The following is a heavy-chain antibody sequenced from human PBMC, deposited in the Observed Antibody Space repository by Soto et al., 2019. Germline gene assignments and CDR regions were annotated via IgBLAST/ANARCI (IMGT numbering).Heavy chain of an antibody. V-gene: IGHV1-18*04. CDR1: GYTFTSYG. D-gene: IGHD2-15*01. Sequence: QVQLVQSGAEVKKPGASVKVSCEASGYTFTSYGISWVRQAPGQGLEWMGWISAYNGNTNYAQKLQSRVTMTTDASTSTAYMELSSLRCDDSAVYYCARDFLTVDSHRGGLVYWGQGTLVTVSS. CDR3: ARDFLTVDSHRGGLVY. J-gene: IGHJ4*02. CDR2: ISAYNGNT.